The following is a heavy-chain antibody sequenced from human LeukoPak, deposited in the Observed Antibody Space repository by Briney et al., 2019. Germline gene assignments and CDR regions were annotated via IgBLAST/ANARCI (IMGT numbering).Heavy chain of an antibody. CDR3: ARHRSYSSSSPFDY. D-gene: IGHD6-6*01. V-gene: IGHV4-39*01. CDR2: IYYSGST. J-gene: IGHJ4*02. CDR1: GGSISSSSYY. Sequence: PADTLSLTCTVSGGSISSSSYYWGWIRHPPGKGLEWIGSIYYSGSTYYNPSLKSRVTMFVDMSKNQFSLRLSSVTAADTAVYYCARHRSYSSSSPFDYWGQGTLVTVSS.